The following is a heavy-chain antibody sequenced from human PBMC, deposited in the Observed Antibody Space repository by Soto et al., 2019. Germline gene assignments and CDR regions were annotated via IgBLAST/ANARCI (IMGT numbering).Heavy chain of an antibody. CDR3: AKGVITFGGVIVRFDY. V-gene: IGHV3-23*01. CDR2: ISGSGGST. CDR1: VFTFSSYA. D-gene: IGHD3-16*02. J-gene: IGHJ4*02. Sequence: WSLRLSCAASVFTFSSYAMSWVRQAPGKGLEWVSAISGSGGSTYYADSVKGRFTISRDNSKNTLYLQMNSLRAEDTAVYYCAKGVITFGGVIVRFDYWGQGTLVTVSS.